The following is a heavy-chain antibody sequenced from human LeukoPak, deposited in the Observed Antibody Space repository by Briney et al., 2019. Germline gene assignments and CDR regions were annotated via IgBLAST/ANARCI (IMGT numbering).Heavy chain of an antibody. CDR3: ARVRLADERAWAY. Sequence: GASVTVSCKASGYTFNDFYIHWVRQAPGQGLEYVGWITPKSGDTYSPQRFQGRVTMTRDASISTAYMELSSLRSDDTAVYFCARVRLADERAWAYWGQGTLVTVSS. V-gene: IGHV1-2*02. CDR1: GYTFNDFY. J-gene: IGHJ4*02. CDR2: ITPKSGDT. D-gene: IGHD3-3*02.